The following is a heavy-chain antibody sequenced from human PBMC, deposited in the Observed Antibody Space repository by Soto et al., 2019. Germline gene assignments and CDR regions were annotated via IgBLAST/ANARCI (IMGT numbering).Heavy chain of an antibody. D-gene: IGHD3-22*01. V-gene: IGHV5-51*01. CDR2: IYPGDSDT. J-gene: IGHJ4*02. Sequence: PGESLKISCKGSGYSFTSYWIGWVRQMPGKGLEWMGIIYPGDSDTRYSPSFQGQVTISADKSISTAYLQWSSLKASDTAMYYCARALTYYYDSSGYNYFDYWGQGTLVTV. CDR3: ARALTYYYDSSGYNYFDY. CDR1: GYSFTSYW.